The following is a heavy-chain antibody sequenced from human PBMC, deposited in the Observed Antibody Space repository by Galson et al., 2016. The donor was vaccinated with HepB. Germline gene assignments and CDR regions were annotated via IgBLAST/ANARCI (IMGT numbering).Heavy chain of an antibody. CDR3: ARERVVPAPMGYYFDY. V-gene: IGHV4-61*02. J-gene: IGHJ4*02. CDR2: IYTTGST. D-gene: IGHD2-2*01. Sequence: TLSLTCTVSGGSISSGDYYWSWIRQPAGKGLEWIGRIYTTGSTNYNPSLKSRVTISVDTSKNQFSLKLSSVTAADTAVYYCARERVVPAPMGYYFDYWGQGILVTVSS. CDR1: GGSISSGDYY.